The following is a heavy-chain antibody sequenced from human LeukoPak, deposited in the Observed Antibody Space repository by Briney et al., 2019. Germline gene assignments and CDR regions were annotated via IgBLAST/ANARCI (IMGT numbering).Heavy chain of an antibody. D-gene: IGHD2-2*01. CDR2: IIPILGIA. Sequence: GASVKVSCKASGGTFSSYAISWVRQAPGQGLEWMGRIIPILGIANYAQKFQGRVTITADKSTSTAYMELRSLRSDDTAVYYCARDVNLDIVVVPETDAFDIWGQGTMVTVSS. CDR3: ARDVNLDIVVVPETDAFDI. V-gene: IGHV1-69*04. CDR1: GGTFSSYA. J-gene: IGHJ3*02.